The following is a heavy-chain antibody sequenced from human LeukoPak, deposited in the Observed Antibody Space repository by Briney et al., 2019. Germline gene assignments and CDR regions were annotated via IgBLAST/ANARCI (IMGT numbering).Heavy chain of an antibody. Sequence: SETLSLTCAVYGGSFSGYYWSWIRQPLGKGLEWIGEINHSGSTNYNPSLKSRVTISVDTSKNQFSLKLSSVTAADTAVYYCARVGHGGYSYGYSNWFDPWGQGTLVTVSS. CDR3: ARVGHGGYSYGYSNWFDP. V-gene: IGHV4-34*01. CDR1: GGSFSGYY. J-gene: IGHJ5*02. CDR2: INHSGST. D-gene: IGHD5-18*01.